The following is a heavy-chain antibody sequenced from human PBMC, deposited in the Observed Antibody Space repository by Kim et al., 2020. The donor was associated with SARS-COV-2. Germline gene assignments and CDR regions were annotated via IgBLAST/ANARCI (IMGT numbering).Heavy chain of an antibody. CDR3: ARLRFSGPEAFWFDP. D-gene: IGHD3-10*01. Sequence: GESLKISCQGSGYRFSSYWISWVRQMPGKGLEWMGKIDPSDSYTKYSPSFEGHVSISVDKSLNTAYLQWSSLKGSDTAIYYCARLRFSGPEAFWFDPWGQGTLVTVSS. CDR1: GYRFSSYW. V-gene: IGHV5-10-1*01. J-gene: IGHJ5*02. CDR2: IDPSDSYT.